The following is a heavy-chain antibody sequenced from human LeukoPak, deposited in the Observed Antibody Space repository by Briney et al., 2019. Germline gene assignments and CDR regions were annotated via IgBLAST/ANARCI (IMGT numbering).Heavy chain of an antibody. V-gene: IGHV3-30-3*01. J-gene: IGHJ4*02. CDR1: GFTFSSYA. Sequence: GFLRLSCAASGFTFSSYAMHWVRQAPGKGLEWVAVISYDGSNKYYADSVKGRFTISRDNSKNTLYLQMNSLRAEDTAVYYCARVSPFDYWGQGTLVTVSS. CDR3: ARVSPFDY. CDR2: ISYDGSNK.